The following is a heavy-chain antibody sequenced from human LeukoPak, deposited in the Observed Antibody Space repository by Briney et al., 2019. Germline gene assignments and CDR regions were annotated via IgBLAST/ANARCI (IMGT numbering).Heavy chain of an antibody. V-gene: IGHV1-2*02. J-gene: IGHJ4*02. CDR2: INPNSGGT. D-gene: IGHD3-10*01. Sequence: ASVKVSCKASGYTFTGYYMHWVRQAPGQGLEWVGWINPNSGGTNYAQKFQGRVTMTRDTSIGTAYMELSRLRSDDTAVYYCARISDYYGSDYWGQGTLVTVSS. CDR3: ARISDYYGSDY. CDR1: GYTFTGYY.